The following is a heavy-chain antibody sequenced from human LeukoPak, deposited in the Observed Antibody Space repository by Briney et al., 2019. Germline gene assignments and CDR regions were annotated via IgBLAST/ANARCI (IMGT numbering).Heavy chain of an antibody. J-gene: IGHJ6*03. V-gene: IGHV4-30-4*08. Sequence: SQTLSLTCTVSGGSISSGDYYWSWIRQPPGKGLEWIGYIYYSGSTYYNPSLKSRVTISVDTSKNQFSLKLSSVTAADTAVYYCARCNPDYDDSSGYALYYYYYYMDVWGKGTTVTVSS. CDR2: IYYSGST. D-gene: IGHD3-22*01. CDR1: GGSISSGDYY. CDR3: ARCNPDYDDSSGYALYYYYYYMDV.